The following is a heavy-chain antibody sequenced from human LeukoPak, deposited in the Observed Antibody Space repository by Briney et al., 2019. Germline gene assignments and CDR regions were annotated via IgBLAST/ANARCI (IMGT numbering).Heavy chain of an antibody. V-gene: IGHV4-59*01. CDR1: GGPISSYY. J-gene: IGHJ6*02. Sequence: SETLSLTCTVSGGPISSYYWSWIRQPPGKGLEWIGYIYYSGSTNYNPSLKSRVAISVDTSKNQFSLKLSSVTAADTAVYYCARDPSSKGGVYYYGMDVWGQGTTVTVSS. D-gene: IGHD6-6*01. CDR2: IYYSGST. CDR3: ARDPSSKGGVYYYGMDV.